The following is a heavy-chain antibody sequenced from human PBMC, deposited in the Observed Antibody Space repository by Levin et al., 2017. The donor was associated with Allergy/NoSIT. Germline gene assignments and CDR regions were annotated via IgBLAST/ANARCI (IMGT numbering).Heavy chain of an antibody. CDR1: GYTFTGYY. CDR3: AREGDLVTAAWFTENWFDP. V-gene: IGHV1-2*02. Sequence: ASVKVSCKASGYTFTGYYMHWVRQAPGQGLEWMGWINPNSGGTNYAQKFQGRVTMTRDTSISTAYMELSRLRSDDTAVYYCAREGDLVTAAWFTENWFDPWGQETLVTVSS. J-gene: IGHJ5*02. CDR2: INPNSGGT. D-gene: IGHD6-13*01.